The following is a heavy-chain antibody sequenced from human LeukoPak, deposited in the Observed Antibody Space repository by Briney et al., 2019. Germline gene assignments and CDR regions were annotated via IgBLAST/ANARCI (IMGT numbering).Heavy chain of an antibody. CDR3: ARAPSIAVAGNDY. Sequence: ASVKVSCKASGYTFTGYYMHWVRQAPGQGLEWMGRINPNSGGTNYAQKFQGRVTMARDTSISTAHMELSRLRSDDTAAYYCARAPSIAVAGNDYWGQGTLVTVSS. J-gene: IGHJ4*02. D-gene: IGHD6-19*01. CDR2: INPNSGGT. CDR1: GYTFTGYY. V-gene: IGHV1-2*06.